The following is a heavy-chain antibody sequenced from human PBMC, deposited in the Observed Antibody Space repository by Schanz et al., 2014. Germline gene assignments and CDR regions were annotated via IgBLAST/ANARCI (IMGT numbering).Heavy chain of an antibody. V-gene: IGHV1-18*04. Sequence: QVQLVQSGAEVQKPGASVMLSCKTSGYSFNLFGVSWVRQAPGQGLEWMGWISAYNGNMNYAPKFQGRVTMTTDTSTSTAYMELSSLRSDDTAVYYCAREYFHGMDVWGQGTTVTVSS. CDR1: GYSFNLFG. CDR3: AREYFHGMDV. CDR2: ISAYNGNM. J-gene: IGHJ6*02.